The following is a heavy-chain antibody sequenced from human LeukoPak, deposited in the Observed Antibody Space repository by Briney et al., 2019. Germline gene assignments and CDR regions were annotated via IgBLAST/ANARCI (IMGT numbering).Heavy chain of an antibody. D-gene: IGHD5-24*01. J-gene: IGHJ4*02. CDR1: GFTFSSYW. CDR3: VQIPGGGY. CDR2: IKQDGSEK. Sequence: PGGSLRLSCAASGFTFSSYWMTWVRQAPGKGLEWVANIKQDGSEKYYVDSVKGRFTISRDNAKNSLYLQMNSLRAEDTAIFYCVQIPGGGYWGQGTLVTVSS. V-gene: IGHV3-7*03.